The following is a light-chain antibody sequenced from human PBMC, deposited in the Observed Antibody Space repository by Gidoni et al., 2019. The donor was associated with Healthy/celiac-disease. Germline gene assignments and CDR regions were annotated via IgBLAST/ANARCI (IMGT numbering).Light chain of an antibody. CDR3: QQSYSTLPYT. CDR1: QSISSY. V-gene: IGKV1-39*01. Sequence: DNQMTQSPSSLSASVGDRVTITCRASQSISSYLDWYQQKPGKAPKLLIYAASSLQSGVPSRFSGSGSGTDFTLTISSLQPEDFATYYCQQSYSTLPYTFGQGTKLEIK. CDR2: AAS. J-gene: IGKJ2*01.